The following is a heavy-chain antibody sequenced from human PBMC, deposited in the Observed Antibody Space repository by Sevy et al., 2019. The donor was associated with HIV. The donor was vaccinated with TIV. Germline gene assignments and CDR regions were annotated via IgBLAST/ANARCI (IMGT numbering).Heavy chain of an antibody. J-gene: IGHJ6*02. Sequence: SLRLSCTASGFTFGDYAMSWIRQTPGKGLDWVGLIRSKTFGGTTEYAASVKGSFTISRDDSKSIAYLQMSSLKTEDTAVYYCTRIRGTISPFYYFGMDVWGQGTTVTVSS. CDR2: IRSKTFGGTT. D-gene: IGHD3-10*01. CDR3: TRIRGTISPFYYFGMDV. CDR1: GFTFGDYA. V-gene: IGHV3-49*03.